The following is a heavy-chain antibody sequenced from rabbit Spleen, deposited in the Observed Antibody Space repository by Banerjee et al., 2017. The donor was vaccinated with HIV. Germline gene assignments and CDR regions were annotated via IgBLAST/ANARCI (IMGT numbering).Heavy chain of an antibody. CDR3: ARGDAGVYNFLSGFNL. V-gene: IGHV1S45*01. CDR2: INTGTSNT. J-gene: IGHJ4*01. Sequence: EQLVESGGGLVQPAGSLTLTCKASGFSFSDRDVMCWVRQAPGKGLEWIGCINTGTSNTYYATWAKGRFTISKTSSTTVTLQMTSLTAADTATYFCARGDAGVYNFLSGFNLWGPGTLVTVS. CDR1: GFSFSDRDV. D-gene: IGHD4-2*01.